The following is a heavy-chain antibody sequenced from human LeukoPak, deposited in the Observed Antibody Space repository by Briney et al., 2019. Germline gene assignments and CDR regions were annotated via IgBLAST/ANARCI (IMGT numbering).Heavy chain of an antibody. V-gene: IGHV3-23*01. CDR3: ARDGYGYNYMDV. Sequence: GGSLRLSCAASGFTFSSYAMSWVRQAPGKGLEWVSGISGSGASTYYADSVKGRFTISRDISKNTLHLQMNSLRAEDTAVYYCARDGYGYNYMDVWGRGTTVTVSS. D-gene: IGHD5-12*01. J-gene: IGHJ6*03. CDR1: GFTFSSYA. CDR2: ISGSGAST.